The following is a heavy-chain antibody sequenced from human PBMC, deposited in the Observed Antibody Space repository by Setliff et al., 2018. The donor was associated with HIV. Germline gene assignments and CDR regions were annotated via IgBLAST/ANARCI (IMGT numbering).Heavy chain of an antibody. CDR3: ARQGDGYNLYHVYYFDY. V-gene: IGHV4-4*02. Sequence: PSETLSLTCDVSGGSISSFNWWSWVRQSPGKGLEWIGEIYHTGSTNYSPSLKSRVTISVDKSKNQFSLRLNSVTAADTAVYYCARQGDGYNLYHVYYFDYWGQGTLVTVSS. CDR1: GGSISSFNW. D-gene: IGHD5-12*01. J-gene: IGHJ4*02. CDR2: IYHTGST.